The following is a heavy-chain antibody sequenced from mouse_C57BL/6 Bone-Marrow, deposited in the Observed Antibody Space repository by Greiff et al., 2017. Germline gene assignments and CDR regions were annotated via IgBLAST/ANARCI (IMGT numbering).Heavy chain of an antibody. V-gene: IGHV1-19*01. CDR3: ARDGSSPYYYAMDY. CDR1: GYTFTDYY. D-gene: IGHD1-1*01. Sequence: EVQLQQSGPVLVKPGASVKMSCKASGYTFTDYYMNWVKQSHGKSLEWIGVINPYNGGTSYNQKFKGKATLTVYKSSSTAYMELNSLTSEDSAVYYCARDGSSPYYYAMDYWGQGTSVTVSS. CDR2: INPYNGGT. J-gene: IGHJ4*01.